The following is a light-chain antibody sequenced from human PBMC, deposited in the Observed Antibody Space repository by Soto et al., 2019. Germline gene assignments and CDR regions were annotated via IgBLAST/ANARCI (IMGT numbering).Light chain of an antibody. V-gene: IGKV1-12*01. CDR1: QGIGSW. CDR3: QQSYSTTWT. J-gene: IGKJ1*01. Sequence: DILMTQSPSSLSASVGDRVTITCLASQGIGSWLGWYQQKPGKAPKLLIYDAATLQSGVPSRFSGSGSGTDFSLTISSLQPEDFATYSCQQSYSTTWTFGQGTKVDIK. CDR2: DAA.